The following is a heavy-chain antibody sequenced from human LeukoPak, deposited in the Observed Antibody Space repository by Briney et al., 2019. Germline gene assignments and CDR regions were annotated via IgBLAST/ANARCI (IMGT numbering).Heavy chain of an antibody. CDR3: AKSIMGTAGLLDF. J-gene: IGHJ4*02. CDR2: LSGRGRNT. CDR1: GFSFSNYA. D-gene: IGHD5-18*01. V-gene: IGHV3-23*01. Sequence: GVLRLSCAASGFSFSNYAMSWVRQAPGKGLEWVSVLSGRGRNTNYADSVKGRFTTSTDISKNRLFLQMNPLRADDTAVYYCAKSIMGTAGLLDFWGQGTLVTVSS.